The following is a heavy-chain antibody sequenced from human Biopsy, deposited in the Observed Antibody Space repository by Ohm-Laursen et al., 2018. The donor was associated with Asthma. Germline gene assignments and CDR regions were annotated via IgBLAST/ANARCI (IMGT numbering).Heavy chain of an antibody. D-gene: IGHD3/OR15-3a*01. Sequence: GTLSLTCTVSGGSMSSSSYYWGWIRQPPGKGLEWMGSISYTGSAYHNPSLKSRVTISVDTSKNHFSLKLSSVTAADTAVYYYARHWDWRSFFDYWGQGTPVTVSS. J-gene: IGHJ4*02. CDR2: ISYTGSA. V-gene: IGHV4-39*01. CDR3: ARHWDWRSFFDY. CDR1: GGSMSSSSYY.